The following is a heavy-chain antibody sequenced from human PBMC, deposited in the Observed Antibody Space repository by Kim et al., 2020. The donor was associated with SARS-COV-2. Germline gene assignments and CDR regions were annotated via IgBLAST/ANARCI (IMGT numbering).Heavy chain of an antibody. J-gene: IGHJ5*02. D-gene: IGHD5-12*01. CDR3: ARDQGDGYNLYWFDP. Sequence: SETLSLTCTVSGGSISSGSYYWSWIRQPAGKGLEWIGRIYTSGSTNYNPSLKSRVTISVDTSKNQFSLKLSSVTAADTAVYYCARDQGDGYNLYWFDPWGQGTLVTVSS. CDR2: IYTSGST. V-gene: IGHV4-61*02. CDR1: GGSISSGSYY.